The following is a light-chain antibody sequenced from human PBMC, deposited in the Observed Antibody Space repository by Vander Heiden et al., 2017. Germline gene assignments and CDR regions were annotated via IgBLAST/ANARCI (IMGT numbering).Light chain of an antibody. CDR1: SLRSDY. Sequence: SSELTQDPAVSVALGQTVRITCQGDSLRSDYASWYQQKPGQAPVLVIYGKNNRPSGIPDRFSGSSSGNPASLTITGAQAEDEADYYCNSRDSSGNHPFGGGTKLTVL. CDR2: GKN. V-gene: IGLV3-19*01. CDR3: NSRDSSGNHP. J-gene: IGLJ2*01.